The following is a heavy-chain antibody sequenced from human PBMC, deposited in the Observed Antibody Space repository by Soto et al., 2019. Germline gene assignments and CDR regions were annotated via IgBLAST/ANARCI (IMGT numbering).Heavy chain of an antibody. J-gene: IGHJ6*02. CDR2: IKTNGEGGTT. CDR3: TSGSVEGV. D-gene: IGHD2-15*01. Sequence: EAQLVESGGGLVKPGGSLRLSCAASGFTISNAWTNWVRQAPGKGLEWVGRIKTNGEGGTTDYAAPVKGRFVISRDDSKNTLYLQMNSLRPDDTAVYYCTSGSVEGVWGQGTTVTVSS. CDR1: GFTISNAW. V-gene: IGHV3-15*07.